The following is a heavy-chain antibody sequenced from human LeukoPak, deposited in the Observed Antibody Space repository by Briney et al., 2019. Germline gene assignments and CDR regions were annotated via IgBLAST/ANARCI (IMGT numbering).Heavy chain of an antibody. CDR2: IIPIFGTA. CDR1: GGTFSSYA. D-gene: IGHD4-17*01. CDR3: ARNYGDYVYYFDY. J-gene: IGHJ4*02. Sequence: GASVKVSCKASGGTFSSYAISWVRQAPGQGLEWMGGIIPIFGTANCAQKFQGRVTITTDESTSTAYMELSSLRSEDTAVYYCARNYGDYVYYFDYWGQGTLVTVPS. V-gene: IGHV1-69*05.